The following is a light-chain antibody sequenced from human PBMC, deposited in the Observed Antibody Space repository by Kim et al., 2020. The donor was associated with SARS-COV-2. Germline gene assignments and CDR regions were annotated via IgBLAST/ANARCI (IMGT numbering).Light chain of an antibody. CDR1: VCVTAT. V-gene: IGKV3-15*01. J-gene: IGKJ1*01. CDR2: VES. CDR3: QQYNNWPRT. Sequence: VSPRESAPPAGTASVCVTATLAWYQQNPGKAPGLLILVESTRATAIPARFSGIGSGTESTLTIGSLQSENLAVYYCQQYNNWPRTFGQGTKVDIK.